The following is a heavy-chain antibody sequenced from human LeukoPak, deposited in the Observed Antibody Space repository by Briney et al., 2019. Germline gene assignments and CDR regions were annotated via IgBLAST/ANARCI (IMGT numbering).Heavy chain of an antibody. V-gene: IGHV4-39*07. CDR2: IHYGGTV. D-gene: IGHD2-21*02. J-gene: IGHJ6*03. Sequence: SETLSLTCIVSHGSISGTPYYWGWFRQSPGKGPEWIGNIHYGGTVYYNPSLKSSVTISVDPSKNQFSLSLYSVTAADTALYFCARVTRYDASRDYWYMDVWGKGTTVTV. CDR3: ARVTRYDASRDYWYMDV. CDR1: HGSISGTPYY.